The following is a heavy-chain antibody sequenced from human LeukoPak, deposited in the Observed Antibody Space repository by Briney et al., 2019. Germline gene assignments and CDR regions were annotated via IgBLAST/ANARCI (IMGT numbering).Heavy chain of an antibody. D-gene: IGHD2-2*02. V-gene: IGHV1-18*01. CDR1: GYTFTSYG. CDR2: ISGYNGNT. Sequence: ASVKVSCKASGYTFTSYGISWVRQAPGQGLEWMGWISGYNGNTNYAQKLQGRVTMTTDTSTSTAYMELRSLRSDDTAVYYCARGRYCSSTSCYKVYYYYMDVWGKGTTVTVS. CDR3: ARGRYCSSTSCYKVYYYYMDV. J-gene: IGHJ6*03.